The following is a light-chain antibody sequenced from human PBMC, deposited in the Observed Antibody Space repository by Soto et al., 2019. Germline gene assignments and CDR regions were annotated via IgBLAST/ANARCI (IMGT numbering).Light chain of an antibody. CDR3: QQYNSYWT. CDR1: QSIGIW. CDR2: KAS. Sequence: DIQMSQSPSTLSASVGDRVTIACRASQSIGIWLSWYQQKPGKAPKLLIYKASSLESGLASWCSGSGSGTEFPLTISSLQDDDSATYCCQQYNSYWTFGQGTRVEIK. J-gene: IGKJ1*01. V-gene: IGKV1-5*03.